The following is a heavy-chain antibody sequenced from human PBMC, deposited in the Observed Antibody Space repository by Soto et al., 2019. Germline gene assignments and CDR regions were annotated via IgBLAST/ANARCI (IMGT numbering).Heavy chain of an antibody. J-gene: IGHJ6*02. CDR1: GYTFTGYY. Sequence: ASVKVSCKASGYTFTGYYMHWVRQAPGQGLEWMGWINPNSGGTNYAQKYKGWVTMTRDTSISTAYMELSRLRSDDTAVYYCAREAKGAVYKYYYYYGMDVWGQGTTVTVSS. D-gene: IGHD6-19*01. V-gene: IGHV1-2*04. CDR3: AREAKGAVYKYYYYYGMDV. CDR2: INPNSGGT.